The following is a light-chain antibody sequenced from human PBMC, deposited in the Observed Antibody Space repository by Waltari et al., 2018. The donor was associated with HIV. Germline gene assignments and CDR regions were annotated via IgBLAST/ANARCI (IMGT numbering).Light chain of an antibody. CDR2: AVS. CDR1: SSDVGGNNF. Sequence: QSALTHPASVAGPPVPSITISCTGTSSDVGGNNFFACYTLHPRKAPNLMIYAVSNRPSGVSNRFSCSKSDNTASLTISGLQAEDEADYYCSSYTSTSTVYVFGTGTEVTVL. J-gene: IGLJ1*01. V-gene: IGLV2-14*03. CDR3: SSYTSTSTVYV.